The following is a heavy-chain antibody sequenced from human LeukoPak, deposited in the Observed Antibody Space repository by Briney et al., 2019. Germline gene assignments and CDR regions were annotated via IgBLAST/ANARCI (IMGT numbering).Heavy chain of an antibody. CDR1: GFTFSSYS. Sequence: MTGGSLRLSCAASGFTFSSYSMNWVRQAPGKGLEWVSSISSSSSYIYYADSVKGRLTISRDNAKNSLYLQMNSLRAEDTAVYYCARSIPRSGGVVDAFDIWGQGTMVTVSS. J-gene: IGHJ3*02. D-gene: IGHD3-3*01. CDR2: ISSSSSYI. V-gene: IGHV3-21*01. CDR3: ARSIPRSGGVVDAFDI.